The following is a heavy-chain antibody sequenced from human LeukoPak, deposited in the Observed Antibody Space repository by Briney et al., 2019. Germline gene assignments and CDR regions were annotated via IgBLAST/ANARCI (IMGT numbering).Heavy chain of an antibody. Sequence: GGSLRLSCAASGFTFSSYAMHWVRQAPGKGLEWVAVISYDGSNKYYADSVKGRFTISRDNSKNTLYLQMNSLRAEDTAVYYCARESPAYYYYGMDVWGQGTTVTVSS. CDR3: ARESPAYYYYGMDV. D-gene: IGHD2-15*01. CDR2: ISYDGSNK. J-gene: IGHJ6*02. CDR1: GFTFSSYA. V-gene: IGHV3-30-3*01.